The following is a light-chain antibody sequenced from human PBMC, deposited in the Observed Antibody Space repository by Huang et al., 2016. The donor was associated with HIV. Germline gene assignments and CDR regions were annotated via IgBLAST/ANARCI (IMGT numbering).Light chain of an antibody. Sequence: VMTQSPVTLSVSPGERATLSCRASQSVSSNFAWYQQKPGQSPRLLIYGASTRATGIPATFSGSGSGTEFTLTITSLQSEDFAVYFCQHYDDWPYTFGQGTKLEIK. J-gene: IGKJ2*01. CDR1: QSVSSN. CDR2: GAS. CDR3: QHYDDWPYT. V-gene: IGKV3-15*01.